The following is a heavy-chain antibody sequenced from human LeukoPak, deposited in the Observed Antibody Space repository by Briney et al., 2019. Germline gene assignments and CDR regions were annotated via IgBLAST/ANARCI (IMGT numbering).Heavy chain of an antibody. V-gene: IGHV3-7*01. CDR1: GFTFSSYA. J-gene: IGHJ4*02. CDR2: IKRDGSEK. Sequence: GGSLRLSCAASGFTFSSYAMSWVRQTPGKGLEWVANIKRDGSEKYYVDSVKGRFTISRDNAKNSLYLQMDSLRAEDTAVYYCARSRSAGYWGQGTLVTVSS. CDR3: ARSRSAGY.